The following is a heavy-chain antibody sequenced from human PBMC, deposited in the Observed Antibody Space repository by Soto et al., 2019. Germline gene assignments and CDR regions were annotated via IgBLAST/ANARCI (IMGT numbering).Heavy chain of an antibody. CDR3: ERDSTMTSTWPGLDV. D-gene: IGHD5-12*01. J-gene: IGHJ6*02. V-gene: IGHV4-31*03. Sequence: TLSLMCTVSGGSISTRDYFWGWVRQHPGKGLEWTGYIFYSGSTYYNPPLQSRLTISVDTSKNQFSLRLASVTAADTAVYCCERDSTMTSTWPGLDVWGEGTTVTVS. CDR2: IFYSGST. CDR1: GGSISTRDYF.